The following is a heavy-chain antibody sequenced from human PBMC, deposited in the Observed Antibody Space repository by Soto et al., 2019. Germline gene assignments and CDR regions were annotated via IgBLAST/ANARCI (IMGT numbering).Heavy chain of an antibody. V-gene: IGHV1-8*01. CDR3: ARTGYYDSSGYYYYDY. CDR1: GYTFTSYD. Sequence: GASVKVSCKASGYTFTSYDINWVRQATGQGLEWMGWMNPNSGNTGYAQKFQGRVTMTTNTSTSTAYMELSSLRSEDTAVYYCARTGYYDSSGYYYYDYWGQGTLVTVSS. J-gene: IGHJ4*02. D-gene: IGHD3-22*01. CDR2: MNPNSGNT.